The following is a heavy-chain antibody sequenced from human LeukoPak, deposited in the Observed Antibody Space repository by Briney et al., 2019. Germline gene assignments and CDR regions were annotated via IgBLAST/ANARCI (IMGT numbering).Heavy chain of an antibody. D-gene: IGHD3-10*01. Sequence: SETLSLTCAVYGGSSTDYYWNWIRQPPGKGLEWIGEINHSGITHYNPSLKSRVTISADTSKNQFSLKLNSVTAADTAVYYRARRVGRWFGERAYYYNYMDVWGKGTTVTISS. CDR3: ARRVGRWFGERAYYYNYMDV. CDR2: INHSGIT. V-gene: IGHV4-34*01. J-gene: IGHJ6*03. CDR1: GGSSTDYY.